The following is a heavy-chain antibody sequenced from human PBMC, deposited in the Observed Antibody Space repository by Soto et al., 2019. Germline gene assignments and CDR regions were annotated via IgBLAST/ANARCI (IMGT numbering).Heavy chain of an antibody. J-gene: IGHJ6*02. V-gene: IGHV3-74*01. CDR1: GFTFSSYW. D-gene: IGHD2-2*01. CDR3: AKETPYCSSTSCLEGGMDV. CDR2: INSDGSST. Sequence: GGSLRLSCAASGFTFSSYWMHWVRQAPGKGLVWVSRINSDGSSTSYADSVKGRFTISRDNAKNTLYLQMNSLRAEDTAVYYCAKETPYCSSTSCLEGGMDVWGQGTTVTVSS.